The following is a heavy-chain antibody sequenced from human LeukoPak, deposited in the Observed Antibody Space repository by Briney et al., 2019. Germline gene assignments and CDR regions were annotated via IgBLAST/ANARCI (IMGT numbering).Heavy chain of an antibody. CDR1: GFTVTSNY. Sequence: GGSLRLSCAASGFTVTSNYMTWVRQAPGKGLEWVSVLYSGGSTYYADSVKGRFSISRDNSKNTLYVQMNSLRAEDTAVYYCARAGSIQLWVYFDNWGQGTLVTVSS. CDR3: ARAGSIQLWVYFDN. V-gene: IGHV3-53*01. J-gene: IGHJ4*02. CDR2: LYSGGST. D-gene: IGHD5-18*01.